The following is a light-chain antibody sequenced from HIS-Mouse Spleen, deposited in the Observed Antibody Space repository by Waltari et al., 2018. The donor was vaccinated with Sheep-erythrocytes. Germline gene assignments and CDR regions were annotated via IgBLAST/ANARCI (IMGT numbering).Light chain of an antibody. CDR1: TSDVVAFNF. CDR3: CSYAGSYTWV. Sequence: QSALPQPRSVPGPPARSVTLSCTETTSDVVAFNFVSWYQQHPGKAPKLMIYEVSKRPSGVPDRFSGSKSGNTASLTISGLQAEDEADYYCCSYAGSYTWVFGGGTKLTVL. V-gene: IGLV2-11*01. J-gene: IGLJ3*02. CDR2: EVS.